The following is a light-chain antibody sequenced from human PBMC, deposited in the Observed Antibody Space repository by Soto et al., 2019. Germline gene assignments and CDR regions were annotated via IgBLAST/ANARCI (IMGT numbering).Light chain of an antibody. V-gene: IGKV3D-20*01. Sequence: ETVLTQSPATLSLSPGERATLSCGASQSVSSNYLAWYQHKRGLAPRLLIYDASSRATGIPDRFSGSGFGTDFTLTISRLEPEDVAVYYCQQYGSSPTFGQGTRLEIK. CDR1: QSVSSNY. CDR3: QQYGSSPT. CDR2: DAS. J-gene: IGKJ5*01.